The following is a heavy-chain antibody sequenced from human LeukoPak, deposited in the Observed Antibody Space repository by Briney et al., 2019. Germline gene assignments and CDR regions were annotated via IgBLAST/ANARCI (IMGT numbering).Heavy chain of an antibody. CDR3: AREKYSGSYYFDY. CDR1: GFTFSSYA. V-gene: IGHV3-30*04. D-gene: IGHD1-26*01. Sequence: QPGRSLRLSCAASGFTFSSYAMHWVRQAPGKGLEWVAVISYDGSNKYYADSVKGRFTISRDNSKNTLYLQMNSLRAEDTAVYYCAREKYSGSYYFDYWGQGTLVTVSS. CDR2: ISYDGSNK. J-gene: IGHJ4*02.